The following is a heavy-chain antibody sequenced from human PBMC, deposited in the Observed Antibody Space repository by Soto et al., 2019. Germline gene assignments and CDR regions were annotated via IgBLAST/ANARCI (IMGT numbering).Heavy chain of an antibody. J-gene: IGHJ4*02. CDR1: GGSISSGGYY. CDR2: IYYSGST. V-gene: IGHV4-31*03. CDR3: ARASRLSMIVVAPLDY. D-gene: IGHD3-22*01. Sequence: PSETLSLTCTVSGGSISSGGYYWSWIRQHPGKGLEWIGYIYYSGSTYYNPSLKSRVTISVDTSKNQFSLKLSSVTAADTAVYYCARASRLSMIVVAPLDYWGQGTLVTVSS.